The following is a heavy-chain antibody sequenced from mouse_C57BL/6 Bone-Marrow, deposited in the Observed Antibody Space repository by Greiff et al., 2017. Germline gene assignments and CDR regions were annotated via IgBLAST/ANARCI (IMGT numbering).Heavy chain of an antibody. CDR1: GFSLSTFGMG. CDR3: ARIYYYGSSDLLWAMDY. V-gene: IGHV8-8*01. J-gene: IGHJ4*01. CDR2: IWWDDDK. D-gene: IGHD1-1*01. Sequence: QVTLKESGPGILQPSQTLSLTCSFSGFSLSTFGMGVGWIRQPSGKGLEWLAHIWWDDDKYYNPALKSRLTISKDTSKNQVFLKIANVDSADTATYYCARIYYYGSSDLLWAMDYWGQGTSVTVSS.